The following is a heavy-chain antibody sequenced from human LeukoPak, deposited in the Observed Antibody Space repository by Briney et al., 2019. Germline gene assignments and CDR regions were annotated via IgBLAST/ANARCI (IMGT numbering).Heavy chain of an antibody. Sequence: GGSLRLSCAASGFTFSSYSMNWVRQAPGEGLEWVSSISSGSSYIYYADSVKGRFTISRDNAKSSLYLQMNSLRADDTAVYYCARALWNYGDPYNWFDPWGQGTLVTVSS. CDR3: ARALWNYGDPYNWFDP. CDR1: GFTFSSYS. D-gene: IGHD1-7*01. CDR2: ISSGSSYI. V-gene: IGHV3-21*01. J-gene: IGHJ5*02.